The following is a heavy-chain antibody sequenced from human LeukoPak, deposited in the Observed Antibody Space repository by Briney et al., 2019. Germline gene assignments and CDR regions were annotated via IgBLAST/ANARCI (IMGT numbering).Heavy chain of an antibody. Sequence: GGSLTLSCTASGLTFSSHERNWVGQAPGKELEWVAYISSSGNTKYYADSVRGRFTISRDNAKNSLYLQMNSLRAEDTAVYYCAKEGEYSYGRPLDYWGQGTLVTVSS. CDR1: GLTFSSHE. D-gene: IGHD5-18*01. CDR3: AKEGEYSYGRPLDY. J-gene: IGHJ4*02. CDR2: ISSSGNTK. V-gene: IGHV3-48*03.